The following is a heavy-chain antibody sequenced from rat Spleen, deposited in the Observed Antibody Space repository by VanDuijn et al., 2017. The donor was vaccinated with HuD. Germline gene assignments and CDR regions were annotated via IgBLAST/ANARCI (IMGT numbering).Heavy chain of an antibody. D-gene: IGHD1-12*01. V-gene: IGHV5-29*01. J-gene: IGHJ2*01. CDR3: ASQRTMID. Sequence: EVQLVESDGGLVQPGRSLKLSCAVSGFTFKNYVMAWVRQAPTKGLEWVATISSDGGRNFYRDSVKGRFTISRDNAKSSLYLQMDSLRSGDTATYYCASQRTMIDWGQGVMVTVSS. CDR2: ISSDGGRN. CDR1: GFTFKNYV.